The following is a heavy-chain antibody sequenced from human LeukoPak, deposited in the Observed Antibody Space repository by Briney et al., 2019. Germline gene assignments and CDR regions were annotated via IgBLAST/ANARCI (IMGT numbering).Heavy chain of an antibody. D-gene: IGHD2-2*01. CDR2: ISGSGGST. J-gene: IGHJ5*02. V-gene: IGHV3-23*01. CDR1: GFTFSSYA. Sequence: GGSLRLSCAASGFTFSSYAMSWVRQAPRKGLGWVSAISGSGGSTYYADSVKGRFTISRDNSKNTLYLQMNSLRAEDTDVYYCAKDRDIVVVPADMVRGGFDRWGQGTLVTVSS. CDR3: AKDRDIVVVPADMVRGGFDR.